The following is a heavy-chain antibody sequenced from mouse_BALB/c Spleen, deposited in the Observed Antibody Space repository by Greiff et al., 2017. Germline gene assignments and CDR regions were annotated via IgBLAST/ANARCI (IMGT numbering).Heavy chain of an antibody. J-gene: IGHJ3*01. V-gene: IGHV5-17*02. CDR3: ARSGEGGFAY. CDR2: ISSGSSTI. D-gene: IGHD3-1*01. CDR1: GFTFSSFG. Sequence: EVQLVESGGGLVQPGGSRKLSCAASGFTFSSFGMHWVRQAPEKGLEWVAYISSGSSTIYYADTVKGRFTISSDNPKNTLFLQMTSLRSEDTAMYYCARSGEGGFAYWGQGTLVTVSA.